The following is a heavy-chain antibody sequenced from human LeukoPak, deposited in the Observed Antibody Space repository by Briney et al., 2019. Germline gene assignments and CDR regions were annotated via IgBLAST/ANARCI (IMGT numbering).Heavy chain of an antibody. Sequence: GGALRLSCAASGVTFDDYGMSWGGQAPGKGVEGGAGINFNGGSTGYPDSVKARFTISRDNAKTSLYLQMNSLRAEDTALYYCARAKVVRGAPWFDPWGQGTLVTVSS. J-gene: IGHJ5*02. CDR1: GVTFDDYG. CDR2: INFNGGST. V-gene: IGHV3-20*04. D-gene: IGHD3-10*01. CDR3: ARAKVVRGAPWFDP.